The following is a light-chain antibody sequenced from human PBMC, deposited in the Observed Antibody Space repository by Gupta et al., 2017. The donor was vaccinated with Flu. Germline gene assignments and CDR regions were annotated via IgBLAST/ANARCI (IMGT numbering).Light chain of an antibody. Sequence: IVLTPSPATLSFSPGERATLSCRASQRVSSYLAWYQQKPGQAPRLLIYDASNRYTGIPARFSGSGSGTDVTLTISSREPEDFAVYYCQQRSNWPPLTFGGGTKVEIK. CDR3: QQRSNWPPLT. J-gene: IGKJ4*01. V-gene: IGKV3-11*01. CDR2: DAS. CDR1: QRVSSY.